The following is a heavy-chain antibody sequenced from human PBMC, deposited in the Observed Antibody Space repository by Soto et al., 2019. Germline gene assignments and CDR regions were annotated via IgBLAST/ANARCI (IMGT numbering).Heavy chain of an antibody. Sequence: SETLSLTCTVSGGSISSGGYYWSWIRQHPGKGLEWIGYIYYSGSTYYNPSLKSRVTISVDTSKNQFSLKLSSVTAADTAVYYCARALSGYDYWFDPWGQGTLVTVSS. D-gene: IGHD5-12*01. CDR1: GGSISSGGYY. CDR2: IYYSGST. CDR3: ARALSGYDYWFDP. V-gene: IGHV4-31*03. J-gene: IGHJ5*02.